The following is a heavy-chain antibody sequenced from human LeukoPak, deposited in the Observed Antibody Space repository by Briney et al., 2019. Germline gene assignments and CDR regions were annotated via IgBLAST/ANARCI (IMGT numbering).Heavy chain of an antibody. D-gene: IGHD5-18*01. CDR2: ISAYNGNT. CDR3: ARDIHWRAAMVPLDY. Sequence: ASVKVSCKASGYTFTSYGISWVRQAPGQGLEWMGWISAYNGNTNYAQKLQGRVTMTTDTSTSTAYMELRGLRSDDTAVYYCARDIHWRAAMVPLDYWGQGTLVTVSS. V-gene: IGHV1-18*01. CDR1: GYTFTSYG. J-gene: IGHJ4*02.